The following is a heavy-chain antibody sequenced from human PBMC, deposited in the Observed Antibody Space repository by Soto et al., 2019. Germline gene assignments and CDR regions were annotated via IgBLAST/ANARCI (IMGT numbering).Heavy chain of an antibody. CDR2: IHPYGNS. CDR3: ATDLVGGRTY. V-gene: IGHV4-34*01. J-gene: IGHJ4*02. CDR1: GEDFSAYY. Sequence: SETLSLTCAVYGEDFSAYYWSWTRQPPGKGLEWIGEIHPYGNSYYNPSLKGRVTISADTSKSQFSLTLSSATAADTAVYYCATDLVGGRTYWGQGTLVTVSS. D-gene: IGHD1-26*01.